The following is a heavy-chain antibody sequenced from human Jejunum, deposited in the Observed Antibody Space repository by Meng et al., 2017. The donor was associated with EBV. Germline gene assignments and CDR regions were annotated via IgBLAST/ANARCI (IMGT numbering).Heavy chain of an antibody. D-gene: IGHD2-8*02. CDR2: INTNTGYP. CDR3: ARVRPGGGWFDP. J-gene: IGHJ5*02. CDR1: GYSFTSSG. V-gene: IGHV7-4-1*02. Sequence: VPPVQSGSELKPPGASVKVSCKASGYSFTSSGINWVRQAPGQGLEWMGWINTNTGYPTYAQDFTGRFVFSLDTSVSTAYLQITSLSTEDNAVYYCARVRPGGGWFDPWGQGTLVTVSS.